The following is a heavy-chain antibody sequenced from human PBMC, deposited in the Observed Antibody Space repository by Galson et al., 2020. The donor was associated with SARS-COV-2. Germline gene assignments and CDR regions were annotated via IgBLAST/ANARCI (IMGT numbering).Heavy chain of an antibody. CDR1: GFTFSSYA. V-gene: IGHV3-23*01. J-gene: IGHJ4*02. CDR3: AKVGATTIISYYFDY. Sequence: GESLKISCAASGFTFSSYAMSWVRQAPGKGLEWVSAISGSGGSTYYADSVKGRFTISRDNSKNTLYLQMNSLRAEDTAVYYCAKVGATTIISYYFDYWGQGTLVTVSS. CDR2: ISGSGGST. D-gene: IGHD1-26*01.